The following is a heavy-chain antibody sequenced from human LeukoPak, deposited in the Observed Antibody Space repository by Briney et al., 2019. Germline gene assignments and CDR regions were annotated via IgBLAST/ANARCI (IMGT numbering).Heavy chain of an antibody. CDR1: GGSISSSSYY. Sequence: PSETLSLTCTVSGGSISSSSYYWGWIRQPPGKGLEWIGYIYYSGSTNYNPSLKSRVTISVDTSKNQFSLKLSSVTAADTAVYYCARERRGYSGYDYWGQGTLVTVSS. CDR2: IYYSGST. V-gene: IGHV4-61*05. J-gene: IGHJ4*02. CDR3: ARERRGYSGYDY. D-gene: IGHD5-12*01.